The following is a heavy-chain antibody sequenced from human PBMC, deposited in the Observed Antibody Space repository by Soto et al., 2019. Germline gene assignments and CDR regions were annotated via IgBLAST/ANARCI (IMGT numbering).Heavy chain of an antibody. D-gene: IGHD6-25*01. CDR1: GFTVSSNY. V-gene: IGHV3-53*01. Sequence: EVQLVESGGGLIQPGGSLRLSCAASGFTVSSNYMSWVRQAPGKGLEWVSVIYSGGSTYYADSVKGRFTISRDNSKNTLYRQMNSLRAEDTGVYYCAREGSSEGGHYGMDVWGQGATVTVSS. CDR3: AREGSSEGGHYGMDV. CDR2: IYSGGST. J-gene: IGHJ6*02.